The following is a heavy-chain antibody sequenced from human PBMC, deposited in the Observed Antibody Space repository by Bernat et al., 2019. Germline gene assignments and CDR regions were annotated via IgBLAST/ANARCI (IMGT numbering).Heavy chain of an antibody. V-gene: IGHV3-74*01. J-gene: IGHJ6*02. D-gene: IGHD3-3*01. Sequence: EVQLVESGGGLVQPGGSLRLSCAASGFSFRTYWVHWVRQAPGEGLLWVSRIDEDGRTTTYADAVKGRFTISKDNAKNTVLLQMDSLSAEDTAVYYYARASITPYDFAMDVWGQGTTVTVSS. CDR2: IDEDGRTT. CDR1: GFSFRTYW. CDR3: ARASITPYDFAMDV.